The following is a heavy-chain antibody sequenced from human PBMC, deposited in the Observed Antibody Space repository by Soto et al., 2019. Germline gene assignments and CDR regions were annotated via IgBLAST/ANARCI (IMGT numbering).Heavy chain of an antibody. V-gene: IGHV4-34*01. Sequence: PSETLSLTCAVYGGSFSGYYWSWIRQPPGKGLEWIGEINHSGSTNYNPSLKSRVTISVDTSKNQFSLKLSSVTAADTAVYYCARIVAARPRGLYGMDVSGQGTTVTVSS. D-gene: IGHD6-6*01. CDR1: GGSFSGYY. CDR2: INHSGST. J-gene: IGHJ6*02. CDR3: ARIVAARPRGLYGMDV.